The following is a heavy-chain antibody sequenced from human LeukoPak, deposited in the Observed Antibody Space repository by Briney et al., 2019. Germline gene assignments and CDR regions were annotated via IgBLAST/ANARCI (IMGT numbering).Heavy chain of an antibody. CDR1: GFTASSRT. CDR3: ARRRGGYGDGDFDY. V-gene: IGHV3-66*04. CDR2: IRSDTTT. Sequence: GGSLRLSCAASGFTASSRTMIWVRQAPGKGLECVSYIRSDTTTEYAEYVKGRFTISRDDSKNTEYLQMNSLRVEDTSVYYCARRRGGYGDGDFDYWGQGTLVTVSS. J-gene: IGHJ4*02. D-gene: IGHD4-17*01.